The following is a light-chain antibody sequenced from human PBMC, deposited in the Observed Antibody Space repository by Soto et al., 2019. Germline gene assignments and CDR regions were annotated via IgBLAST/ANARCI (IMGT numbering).Light chain of an antibody. Sequence: QSVLAQPASVSASPGQSITIPCTGTSSDVGSYNLVSWFQQHPGKVPKLLIYEGTKRPSGLSDRFSGSKSGNTASLTISGLQAEDEADYYCYSYAGENLYVFGTGTKVTV. V-gene: IGLV2-23*01. CDR1: SSDVGSYNL. CDR3: YSYAGENLYV. CDR2: EGT. J-gene: IGLJ1*01.